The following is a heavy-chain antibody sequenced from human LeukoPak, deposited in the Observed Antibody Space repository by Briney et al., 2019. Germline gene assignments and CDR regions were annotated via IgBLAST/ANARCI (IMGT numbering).Heavy chain of an antibody. J-gene: IGHJ4*02. V-gene: IGHV3-74*01. CDR3: ARDPANYGDLVDY. Sequence: GRSLRLSCAASGFTFSDYWMHWVRQAPGKGLVWVSRINSDGSSTSYADSVKGRFTISRDNAKNTLYLQMNSLRAEDTAVYYCARDPANYGDLVDYWGQGTLVTVSS. CDR2: INSDGSST. CDR1: GFTFSDYW. D-gene: IGHD4-17*01.